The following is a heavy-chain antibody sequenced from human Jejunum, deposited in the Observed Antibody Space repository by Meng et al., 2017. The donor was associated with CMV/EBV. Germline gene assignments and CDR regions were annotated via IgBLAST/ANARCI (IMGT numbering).Heavy chain of an antibody. CDR3: TTDNSGYYGRADY. D-gene: IGHD5-18*01. CDR2: IKTQIYGGTT. V-gene: IGHV3-15*01. Sequence: VELVDVGGGLVKPGGSLRPSCAASGLNFTNAWISWVRQAPGKGLEWVGRIKTQIYGGTTEYAAPVNGRFTISRDDSESTLYLQMNSLKTEDTAVYYCTTDNSGYYGRADYWGQGTLVTVSS. J-gene: IGHJ4*02. CDR1: GLNFTNAW.